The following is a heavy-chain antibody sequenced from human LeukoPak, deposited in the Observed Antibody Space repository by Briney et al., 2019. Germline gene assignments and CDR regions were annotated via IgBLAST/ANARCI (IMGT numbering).Heavy chain of an antibody. CDR3: ARDAPYSSREWFDP. CDR1: GGSISSYY. J-gene: IGHJ5*02. Sequence: SETLSLTCTVSGGSISSYYWSWIRQPAGKGLEWIGRIYTSGSTNYNPSLKSRVTTSVDTSKNQFSLKLSSVTAADTAVYYCARDAPYSSREWFDPWGQGTLVTVSS. D-gene: IGHD6-13*01. V-gene: IGHV4-4*07. CDR2: IYTSGST.